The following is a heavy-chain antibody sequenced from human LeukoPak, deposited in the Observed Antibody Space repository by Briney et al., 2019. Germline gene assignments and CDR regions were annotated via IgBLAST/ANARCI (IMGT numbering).Heavy chain of an antibody. CDR3: ARDQTGTTSGYGY. V-gene: IGHV1-3*01. CDR1: GYTFTSYA. J-gene: IGHJ4*02. CDR2: INAGNGNT. D-gene: IGHD1-7*01. Sequence: ASVKVSCKASGYTFTSYAMHWVRQAPGQRLEWMGWINAGNGNTKYSQKFQGRVTITRDTSASTAYMELSSLRSEDTAVYYCARDQTGTTSGYGYWGQGTLVTVSS.